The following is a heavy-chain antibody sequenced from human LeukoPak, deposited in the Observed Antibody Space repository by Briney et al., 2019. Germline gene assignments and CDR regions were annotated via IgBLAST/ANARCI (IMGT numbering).Heavy chain of an antibody. CDR1: GGTFSSYA. D-gene: IGHD6-6*01. CDR3: ARGPYRQLVHCIS. CDR2: INPNSGGT. Sequence: GASVKVSCKASGGTFSSYAISWVRQAPGQGLEWMGWINPNSGGTNYAQKFQGRVTMTRDTSISTAYMELSRLRSDDMAVYYCARGPYRQLVHCISWGQGTLVTVSS. J-gene: IGHJ5*02. V-gene: IGHV1-2*02.